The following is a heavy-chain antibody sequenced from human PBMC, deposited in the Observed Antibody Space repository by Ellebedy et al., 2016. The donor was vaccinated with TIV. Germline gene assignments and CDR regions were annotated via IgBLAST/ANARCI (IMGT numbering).Heavy chain of an antibody. CDR1: GGSFSGYY. CDR3: ARSRYFGSEYY. J-gene: IGHJ4*02. Sequence: MPSETLSLTCTVHGGSFSGYYWTWIRPSPGKGLAWIGAITPSGSTNYNPSLASRVTVSVYTSGHQFSLRLTAVTAADTAVYYCARSRYFGSEYYWGQGTLVTVSP. CDR2: ITPSGST. V-gene: IGHV4-34*01. D-gene: IGHD2/OR15-2a*01.